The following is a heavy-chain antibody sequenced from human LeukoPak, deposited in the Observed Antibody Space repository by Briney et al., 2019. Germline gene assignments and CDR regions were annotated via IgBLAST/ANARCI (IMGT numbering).Heavy chain of an antibody. Sequence: SETLSLTCAVYGGSFSGYYWSWIRQPPGKGLEWIGEINHSGSTNYNPSLKSRVTISVDTSKNQFSLKLSSVTAADTAVYYCARVLRGIAAAGPLFGPWGQGTLVTVSS. CDR2: INHSGST. V-gene: IGHV4-34*01. J-gene: IGHJ5*02. CDR3: ARVLRGIAAAGPLFGP. CDR1: GGSFSGYY. D-gene: IGHD6-13*01.